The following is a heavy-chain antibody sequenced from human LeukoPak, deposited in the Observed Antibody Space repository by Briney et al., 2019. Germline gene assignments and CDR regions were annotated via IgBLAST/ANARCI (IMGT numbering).Heavy chain of an antibody. CDR3: EGTYYYDSSDDY. CDR2: ISGSGTST. Sequence: PGGSLRLSCAASGFTFRSYAMSWVRQAPGKGLEWVLAISGSGTSTYYADSVKGRFTISRDNSKNTLYLQMNSLRAEDTAVYYCEGTYYYDSSDDYWGRGTLVTVSS. CDR1: GFTFRSYA. J-gene: IGHJ4*02. D-gene: IGHD3-22*01. V-gene: IGHV3-23*01.